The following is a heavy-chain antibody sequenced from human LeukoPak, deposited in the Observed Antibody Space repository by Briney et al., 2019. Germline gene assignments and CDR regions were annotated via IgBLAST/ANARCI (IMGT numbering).Heavy chain of an antibody. J-gene: IGHJ6*03. Sequence: SGTLSLTCTVSGGSISSYYWSWIRQPPGKGLEWIGYIYYSGSTNYNPSLKSRVTISVHTSKNQFSLKLNSVTAADTAVYYCARALYSSSGVYYYYMDVWGKGTTVTVSS. D-gene: IGHD6-13*01. CDR3: ARALYSSSGVYYYYMDV. CDR1: GGSISSYY. V-gene: IGHV4-59*01. CDR2: IYYSGST.